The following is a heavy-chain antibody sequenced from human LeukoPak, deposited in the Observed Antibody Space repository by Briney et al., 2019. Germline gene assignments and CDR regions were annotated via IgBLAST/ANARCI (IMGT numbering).Heavy chain of an antibody. J-gene: IGHJ4*02. CDR3: AREPPSRYYFDY. Sequence: PGGSLRLSCAASGFTFSSYAMHWVRQAPGKGLEWVAVISYDGSNKYYADSVKGRFTISRDNSKNTLYLQMNSLRAEDTAVYYCAREPPSRYYFDYWGQGTLVTVSS. V-gene: IGHV3-30-3*01. CDR1: GFTFSSYA. CDR2: ISYDGSNK.